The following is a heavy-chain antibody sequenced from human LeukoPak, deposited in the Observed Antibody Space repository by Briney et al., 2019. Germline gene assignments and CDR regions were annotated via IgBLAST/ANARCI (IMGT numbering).Heavy chain of an antibody. V-gene: IGHV3-23*01. D-gene: IGHD2-21*01. J-gene: IGHJ4*02. CDR2: ISASGYST. CDR3: ARDTSVVVIALFDY. CDR1: GFTFSSYA. Sequence: GGSLRLSCAASGFTFSSYAMSWVRQAPGKGLEWVSAISASGYSTHYADSVKGRFTISRDNSKNTLYLQMNSLRAEDTAVYYCARDTSVVVIALFDYWGQGTLVTVSS.